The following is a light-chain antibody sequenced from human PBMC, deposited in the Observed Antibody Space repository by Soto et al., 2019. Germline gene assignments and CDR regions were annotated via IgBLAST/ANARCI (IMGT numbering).Light chain of an antibody. V-gene: IGKV3-15*01. J-gene: IGKJ4*01. CDR1: QSVSGN. Sequence: EIVMTQSPATLSVSPGESATLSCRASQSVSGNLAWYQQKPGQAPRLLIYGASTRATGIPARFSGSGSGTEFTLTISSLQPEDFAVYYCQQYNNWPPPTFGGGTKVEIK. CDR2: GAS. CDR3: QQYNNWPPPT.